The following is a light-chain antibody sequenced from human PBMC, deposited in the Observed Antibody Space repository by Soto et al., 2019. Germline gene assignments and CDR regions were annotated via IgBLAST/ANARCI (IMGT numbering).Light chain of an antibody. V-gene: IGKV3-15*01. CDR1: QSVRNN. Sequence: EIVMTQSPATLSVSPGERATLSCRASQSVRNNLAWYQQKPGQAPRLLIYDASTRPIGIPARFSGSGSGTEVTLAHTTLQYEDCAVYYCQQYENWPPLTFGGGTKVEIK. CDR3: QQYENWPPLT. J-gene: IGKJ4*01. CDR2: DAS.